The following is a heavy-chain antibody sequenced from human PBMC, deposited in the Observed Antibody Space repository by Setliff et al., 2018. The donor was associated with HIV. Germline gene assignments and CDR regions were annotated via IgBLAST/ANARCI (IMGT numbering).Heavy chain of an antibody. CDR2: VSPSGDAT. Sequence: GGSLRLSCAASGLIFSNYALTWVRQAPGKGLEWVSTVSPSGDATYYADSVKGRFTISRDNSKNTLYLQVNSLRADDTAIYYCAKPCYDYVWRPDRDAFDLWGQGTMVTVSS. D-gene: IGHD3-16*01. CDR3: AKPCYDYVWRPDRDAFDL. V-gene: IGHV3-23*01. CDR1: GLIFSNYA. J-gene: IGHJ3*01.